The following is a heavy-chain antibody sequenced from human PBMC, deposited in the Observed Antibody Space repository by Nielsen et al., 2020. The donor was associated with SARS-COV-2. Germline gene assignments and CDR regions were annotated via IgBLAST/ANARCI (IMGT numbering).Heavy chain of an antibody. Sequence: GGSLRLSCAASGVSFSSYAMSWVRQAPGKGLEWVSSISGGGDDTFYADSVKGRFTISRDNSKNPLYLQMNGLSADATAVYYCAKFRSWFYFDSWGQGTLVTVSS. CDR3: AKFRSWFYFDS. CDR2: ISGGGDDT. CDR1: GVSFSSYA. V-gene: IGHV3-23*01. J-gene: IGHJ4*02. D-gene: IGHD6-13*01.